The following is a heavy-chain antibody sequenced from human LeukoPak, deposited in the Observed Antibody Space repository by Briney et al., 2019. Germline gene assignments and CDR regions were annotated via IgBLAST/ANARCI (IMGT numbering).Heavy chain of an antibody. J-gene: IGHJ4*02. V-gene: IGHV1-69*05. CDR1: GGTFSSYA. CDR2: IIPIFGTA. Sequence: SVKVSCKASGGTFSSYAISWVRQAPGRGLEWMGRIIPIFGTANYAQKFQGRVTITTDESTSTAYMELSSLRSEDTAVYYCARGDSSVIVGATPLDYWGQGTLVTVSS. CDR3: ARGDSSVIVGATPLDY. D-gene: IGHD1-26*01.